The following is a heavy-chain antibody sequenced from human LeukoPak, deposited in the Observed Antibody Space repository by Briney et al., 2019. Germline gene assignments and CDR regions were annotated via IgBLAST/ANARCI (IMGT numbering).Heavy chain of an antibody. V-gene: IGHV3-23*01. CDR1: GFTFSSYA. D-gene: IGHD2-2*02. J-gene: IGHJ4*02. CDR2: ISGSGGST. CDR3: AKVNQDIVVVPAAIDY. Sequence: PGGSLRLSCAASGFTFSSYAMSWVRQAPGKGLEWVSAISGSGGSTYYADSVEGRFTISRDNSKNTLYLQMNSLRAEDTAVYYCAKVNQDIVVVPAAIDYWGQGTLVTVSS.